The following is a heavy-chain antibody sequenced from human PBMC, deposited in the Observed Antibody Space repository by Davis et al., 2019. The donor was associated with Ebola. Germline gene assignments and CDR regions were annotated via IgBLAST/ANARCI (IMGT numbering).Heavy chain of an antibody. CDR3: ARDVGVVPAAMTLDV. J-gene: IGHJ6*02. Sequence: GGSLRLSCVASGFTFSYVEMSWVRQAPGKGLEWISYINSKSSTTHYADSVKGRFTISTDNAKNSLYLQMNSLRAEDTAVYYCARDVGVVPAAMTLDVWGQGTTVTVPS. CDR1: GFTFSYVE. V-gene: IGHV3-48*03. D-gene: IGHD2-2*01. CDR2: INSKSSTT.